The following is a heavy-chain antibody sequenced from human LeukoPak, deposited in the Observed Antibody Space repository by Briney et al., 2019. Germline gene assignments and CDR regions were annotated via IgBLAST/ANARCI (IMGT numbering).Heavy chain of an antibody. CDR3: ARLVSVGTHYYYYMDV. CDR1: GFTFSSYE. CDR2: ISSSGSTI. D-gene: IGHD1-14*01. V-gene: IGHV3-48*03. Sequence: PGGSLRLSCAASGFTFSSYEMNWVRQAPGKGLEWVSYISSSGSTIYYADSVKGRFTISRDNAKNSLYLQMNSLRAEDTAVYYCARLVSVGTHYYYYMDVWGKGTTVTISS. J-gene: IGHJ6*03.